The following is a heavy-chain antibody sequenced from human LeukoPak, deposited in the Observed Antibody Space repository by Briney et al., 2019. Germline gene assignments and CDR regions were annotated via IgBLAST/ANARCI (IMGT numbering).Heavy chain of an antibody. CDR3: ARHDGSSWYYAFDV. CDR2: IYYSGST. J-gene: IGHJ3*01. D-gene: IGHD6-13*01. Sequence: SEAPSLTCTVSGVSISSYYWSGIRQPPGKGLEWIGYIYYSGSTNYSPSLKSRVTISLDTSKNQFSLKLSSVTAADTAVYYCARHDGSSWYYAFDVWGQGTMVTVSS. V-gene: IGHV4-59*08. CDR1: GVSISSYY.